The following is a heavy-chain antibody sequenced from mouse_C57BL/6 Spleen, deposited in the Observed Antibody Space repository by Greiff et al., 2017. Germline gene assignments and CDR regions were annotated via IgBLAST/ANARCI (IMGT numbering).Heavy chain of an antibody. CDR1: GFTFSSYG. V-gene: IGHV5-6*01. CDR2: ISSGGSYT. CDR3: ARPYDFDD. J-gene: IGHJ2*01. Sequence: EVQGVESGGDLVKPGGSLKLSCAASGFTFSSYGMSWVRQTPDKRLEWVATISSGGSYTYYPDSVKGRFTISRDNAKNTLYLQMSSLKSEDTAMYYCARPYDFDDWGQGTTLTVSS. D-gene: IGHD2-3*01.